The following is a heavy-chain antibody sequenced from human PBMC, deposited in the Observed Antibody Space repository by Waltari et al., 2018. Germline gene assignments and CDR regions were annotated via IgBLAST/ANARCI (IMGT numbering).Heavy chain of an antibody. D-gene: IGHD4-4*01. J-gene: IGHJ4*02. Sequence: QVTLRESGPALVKPTQTLTLTCTFSGFSLTTGGMCVTWIRQSPGKALEWLERIDWDGEIKYSASLQTRLTISKDASKNQVVLTRTNMDPVDTATYYCARIPDGNYYFDYWGRGTLVTVSS. CDR3: ARIPDGNYYFDY. CDR1: GFSLTTGGMC. V-gene: IGHV2-70*15. CDR2: IDWDGEI.